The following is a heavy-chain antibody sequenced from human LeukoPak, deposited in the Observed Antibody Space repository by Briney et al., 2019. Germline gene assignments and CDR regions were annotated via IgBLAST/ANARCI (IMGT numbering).Heavy chain of an antibody. CDR3: AKGPSDWLLVDF. Sequence: PGGSLRLSCAASGFTFSTFAMNWVRQGPGNGLDWVSTIGGSGRDTAYADSVEGRFTIFRDNSKSMLYLQMNSLRDEDTAIYYCAKGPSDWLLVDFWGQGALVNVSS. V-gene: IGHV3-23*01. D-gene: IGHD3-9*01. CDR2: IGGSGRDT. CDR1: GFTFSTFA. J-gene: IGHJ4*02.